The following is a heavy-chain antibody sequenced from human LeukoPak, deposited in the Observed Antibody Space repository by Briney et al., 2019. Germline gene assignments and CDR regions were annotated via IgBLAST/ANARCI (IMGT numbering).Heavy chain of an antibody. V-gene: IGHV3-23*01. CDR2: ISSSGDLT. CDR3: AKSTGGAIFYIDY. D-gene: IGHD2-8*02. J-gene: IGHJ4*02. CDR1: GFTFSSYT. Sequence: GGSLRLSCAVSGFTFSSYTMTWVRQAPGKGLEWVSGISSSGDLTYYADSVKGRFTISRDNSKNTLYLQMDGLRAEDTAVYYCAKSTGGAIFYIDYWGQGTLVTVSS.